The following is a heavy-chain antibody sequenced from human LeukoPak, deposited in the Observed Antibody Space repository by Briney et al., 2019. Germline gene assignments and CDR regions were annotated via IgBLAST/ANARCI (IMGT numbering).Heavy chain of an antibody. CDR2: INDSASNT. V-gene: IGHV3-23*01. J-gene: IGHJ4*02. CDR1: GFTFSNYD. CDR3: AKLVGTGAIPTDY. Sequence: HPGGSLRLSCAASGFTFSNYDMTWVRQAPGKGLECVSLINDSASNTQYADCVKGRFTISRDSYEHTLSPHMYSVSREHAGIYDCAKLVGTGAIPTDYWGQGTLVTVSS. D-gene: IGHD3/OR15-3a*01.